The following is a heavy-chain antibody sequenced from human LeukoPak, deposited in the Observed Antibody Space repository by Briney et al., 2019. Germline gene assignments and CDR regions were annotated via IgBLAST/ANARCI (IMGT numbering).Heavy chain of an antibody. D-gene: IGHD3-10*01. V-gene: IGHV3-33*01. J-gene: IGHJ4*02. CDR1: GFTFSSYG. CDR2: IWYDGSNK. CDR3: ASGSYYMGSFDY. Sequence: GRSLRLSCAASGFTFSSYGMHWVRQAPGKGLEWVAVIWYDGSNKYYADSVKGQFTISRDNSKNTLYLQMNSLRAEDTAVYYCASGSYYMGSFDYWGQGTLVTVPS.